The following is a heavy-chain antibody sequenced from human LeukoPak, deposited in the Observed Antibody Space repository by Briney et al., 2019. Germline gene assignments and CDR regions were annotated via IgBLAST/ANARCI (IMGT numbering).Heavy chain of an antibody. CDR3: ARLERNYLYYHMDV. J-gene: IGHJ6*03. CDR1: GGSISGQY. D-gene: IGHD1-1*01. Sequence: SETLSLTCTVSGGSISGQYWSWIRQPPGKALEYIGYIYSTGSTNYDPSLKSRVTISVDTSKNQISLRLSAVPPADPAFYYCARLERNYLYYHMDVWGMGTAVSVSS. V-gene: IGHV4-4*09. CDR2: IYSTGST.